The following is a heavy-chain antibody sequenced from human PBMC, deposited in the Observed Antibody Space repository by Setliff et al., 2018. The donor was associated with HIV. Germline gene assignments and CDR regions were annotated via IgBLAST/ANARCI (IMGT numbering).Heavy chain of an antibody. Sequence: SETLSLTCTVSGGSISSGGYYWSWIRQHPGKGLEWIGYIYYSGGTYYNPSLKSRLTISVDTSKNQFSLKLSSVTAADTAVYYCAKKGRGSYGPYFDDWGQGTLVTVSS. J-gene: IGHJ4*02. CDR1: GGSISSGGYY. CDR2: IYYSGGT. D-gene: IGHD1-26*01. CDR3: AKKGRGSYGPYFDD. V-gene: IGHV4-31*03.